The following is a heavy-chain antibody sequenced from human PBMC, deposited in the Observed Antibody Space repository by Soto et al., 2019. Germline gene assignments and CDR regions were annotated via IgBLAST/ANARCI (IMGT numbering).Heavy chain of an antibody. CDR3: ARGRSIAVAGKREYYYGMDV. CDR2: IYYSGST. D-gene: IGHD6-19*01. CDR1: GGSISSSSYY. J-gene: IGHJ6*02. Sequence: SETLSLTCTVSGGSISSSSYYWGWIRQPPGKGLEWIGSIYYSGSTYYNPSLKSRVTISVDTSKNQFSLKLSSVTAADTAVYYCARGRSIAVAGKREYYYGMDVWGQGTTVT. V-gene: IGHV4-39*01.